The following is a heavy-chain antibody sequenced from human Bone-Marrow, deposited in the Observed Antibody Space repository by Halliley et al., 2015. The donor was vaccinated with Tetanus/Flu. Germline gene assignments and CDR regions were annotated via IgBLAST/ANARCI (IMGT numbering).Heavy chain of an antibody. J-gene: IGHJ4*02. D-gene: IGHD3-10*01. Sequence: QVQLVQSGGGVVQPGRSLRLSCEASGFTFSSYTMHWVRQAPGKGLEWVGLISYSDTDKHYADSLKGRFSISRDNFRNTLYLQLNSLRPEDTAFYYCVRGDYNSGSYYQPLDSWGQGTLVTVSS. CDR3: VRGDYNSGSYYQPLDS. CDR1: GFTFSSYT. V-gene: IGHV3-30*04. CDR2: ISYSDTDK.